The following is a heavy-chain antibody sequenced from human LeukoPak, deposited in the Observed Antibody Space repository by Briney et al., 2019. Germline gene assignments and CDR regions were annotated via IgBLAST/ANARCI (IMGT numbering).Heavy chain of an antibody. V-gene: IGHV4-59*01. D-gene: IGHD3-10*01. CDR3: AKSNGYGLVDI. J-gene: IGHJ4*02. Sequence: SKTLSLTCTVSGGSISGYYWTWIRQPPGKGLEWIGYIYYSGTTNYNPSLKRRVTISLDMSRNKFSLTLRSVTAADTAVYYCAKSNGYGLVDIWGQGTLVTVSS. CDR2: IYYSGTT. CDR1: GGSISGYY.